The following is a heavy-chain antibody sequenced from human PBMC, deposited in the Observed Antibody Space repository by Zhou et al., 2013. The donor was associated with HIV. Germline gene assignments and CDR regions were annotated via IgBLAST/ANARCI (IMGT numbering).Heavy chain of an antibody. CDR1: GGTFSSYA. CDR3: ARDEDTSCFHCPPSPSFDY. D-gene: IGHD2-2*01. J-gene: IGHJ4*01. CDR2: ISVYSGNT. Sequence: QVQLVQSGAEVKKPGSSVKVSCKASGGTFSSYAINWVRQAPGQGLEWMGWISVYSGNTNYAQKFQGRVTMTTDRSTSTAYMDLRSLGSDDTAVYYCARDEDTSCFHCPPSPSFDYWGQGPWSPSPQ. V-gene: IGHV1-18*01.